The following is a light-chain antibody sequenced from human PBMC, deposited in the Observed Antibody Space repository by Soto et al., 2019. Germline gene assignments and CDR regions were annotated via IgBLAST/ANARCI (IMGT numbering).Light chain of an antibody. J-gene: IGKJ5*01. CDR1: QSLLQSNGYNY. V-gene: IGKV2-28*01. CDR3: MQALQTPRNT. CDR2: LGS. Sequence: DIVMTQSPLSLAVTPGEPASISCRSSQSLLQSNGYNYLDWYLQQPGQSPQLLISLGSNRASGVPDRFSGSASGRDFTRKISGVQAEDVVVYYCMQALQTPRNTYGQGTRLQIK.